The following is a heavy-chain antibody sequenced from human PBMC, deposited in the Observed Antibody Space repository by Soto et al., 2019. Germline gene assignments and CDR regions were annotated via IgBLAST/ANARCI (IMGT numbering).Heavy chain of an antibody. D-gene: IGHD3-22*01. Sequence: EVQLVESGGGLIQPGGSLRLSCAASGFTVSSNYMSWVRQAPGKGLEWVSVIYSGGSTYYADSVKGRFTISRDHSKNTLYLQMNVLRAEDTAVYCCARDRVDSGYPEYCQHSGQGTLVTVSS. CDR1: GFTVSSNY. CDR3: ARDRVDSGYPEYCQH. CDR2: IYSGGST. J-gene: IGHJ1*01. V-gene: IGHV3-53*01.